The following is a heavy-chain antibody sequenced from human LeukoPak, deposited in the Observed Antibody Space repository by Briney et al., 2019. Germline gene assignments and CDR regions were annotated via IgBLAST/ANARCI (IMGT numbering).Heavy chain of an antibody. V-gene: IGHV3-30*18. J-gene: IGHJ4*02. CDR1: GFHLSSYG. CDR2: ISHDGHNK. D-gene: IGHD6-19*01. Sequence: GMSLRLFCAASGFHLSSYGMHWVRQAPGKGLEWGAAISHDGHNKYYADYVKGRFIISRDNPKNTMNLQMNSLRAEDTAVYYCAKGGCSSARSYYFDYWGQGTLVTVSS. CDR3: AKGGCSSARSYYFDY.